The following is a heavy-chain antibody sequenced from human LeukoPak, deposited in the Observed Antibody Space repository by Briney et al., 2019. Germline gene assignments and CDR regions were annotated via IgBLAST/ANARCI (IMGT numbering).Heavy chain of an antibody. CDR2: ISGSGGST. Sequence: GGSLRLSCAASGFIVKNRYMSWVRQAPGKGLEWVSAISGSGGSTYYADSVKGRFTISRDNSKNTLYLQMNSLRAEDTAVYYCAKEGRQLVGLDYWGQGTLVTVSS. D-gene: IGHD6-6*01. J-gene: IGHJ4*02. CDR3: AKEGRQLVGLDY. V-gene: IGHV3-23*01. CDR1: GFIVKNRY.